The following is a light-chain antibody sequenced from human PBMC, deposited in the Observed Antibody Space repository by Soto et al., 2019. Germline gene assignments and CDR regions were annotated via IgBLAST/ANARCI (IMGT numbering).Light chain of an antibody. V-gene: IGLV2-23*02. CDR3: CSYPASTIHYV. CDR1: DVGSYNL. J-gene: IGLJ1*01. CDR2: EVT. Sequence: QSVLTQPASVSGSPGQSITLSCTGSDVGSYNLVSWYQQHPGKAPKLMIYEVTKRPSGVSNRFSGSKSGNTASLTISGLQAEDQATYYCCSYPASTIHYVYGTGTKVSVL.